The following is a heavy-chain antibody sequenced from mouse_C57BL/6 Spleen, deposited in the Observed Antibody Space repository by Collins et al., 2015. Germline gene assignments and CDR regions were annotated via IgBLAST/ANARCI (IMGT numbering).Heavy chain of an antibody. CDR2: INYSGNT. Sequence: DVQLQESGPGLVKPSQSLSLTCTVTGYSITSDYAWNWIRQSPGNKLEWMGYINYSGNTSFNPSLKSRISITRDTSKNQFFLQLNSVTTEDTATYYCARSPIYYDNPWFAYWGQGTLVTVSA. CDR1: GYSITSDYA. D-gene: IGHD2-1*01. V-gene: IGHV3-2*02. CDR3: ARSPIYYDNPWFAY. J-gene: IGHJ3*01.